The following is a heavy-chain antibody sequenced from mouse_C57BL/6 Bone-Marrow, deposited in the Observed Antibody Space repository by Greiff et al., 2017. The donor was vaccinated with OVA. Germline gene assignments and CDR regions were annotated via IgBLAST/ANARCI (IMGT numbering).Heavy chain of an antibody. Sequence: EVKLVESGGGLVKPGGSLKLSCAASGFTFSSYAMPWVRQTPEQRLEWVATISDGGSYTYYPDNVKGRFTISRDNDKNNLYLQMSHLKSEDTAMDYCAIVSFNTGVATDWGQGTLVTVSA. CDR3: AIVSFNTGVATD. CDR1: GFTFSSYA. CDR2: ISDGGSYT. D-gene: IGHD1-1*01. J-gene: IGHJ3*01. V-gene: IGHV5-4*03.